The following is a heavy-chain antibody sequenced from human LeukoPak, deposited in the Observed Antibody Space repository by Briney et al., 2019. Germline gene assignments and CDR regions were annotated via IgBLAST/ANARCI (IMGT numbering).Heavy chain of an antibody. D-gene: IGHD3-10*01. V-gene: IGHV3-30*01. CDR1: GFTFSSYA. J-gene: IGHJ4*02. CDR2: ISYDGSNK. Sequence: GGSLRLSCAASGFTFSSYAMHWVRQAPGKGLEWVAVISYDGSNKYYADSVKGRFTISRDNSKNTLYLQMNSLRAEDTAVYYCARDHYYGSGSHDFDYWGQGTLVTVSS. CDR3: ARDHYYGSGSHDFDY.